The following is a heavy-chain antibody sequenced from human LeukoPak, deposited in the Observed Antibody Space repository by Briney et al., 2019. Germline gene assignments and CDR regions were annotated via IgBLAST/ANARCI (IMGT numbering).Heavy chain of an antibody. CDR1: GFTFSTYW. V-gene: IGHV3-7*01. J-gene: IGHJ4*02. CDR3: ALAGYYENSGFDF. D-gene: IGHD3-22*01. Sequence: PGGSLRLSCAASGFTFSTYWMSWARQAPGKGLEWVAVIKQDGTEKYYADSVKGRFTISRDNTKSSLFLQMSGLRAEDTAVYYCALAGYYENSGFDFWGQGSLVTVSS. CDR2: IKQDGTEK.